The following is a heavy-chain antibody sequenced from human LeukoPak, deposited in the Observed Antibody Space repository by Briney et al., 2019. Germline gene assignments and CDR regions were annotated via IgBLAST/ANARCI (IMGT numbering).Heavy chain of an antibody. V-gene: IGHV3-15*01. Sequence: IPGGSLRLSCAASGFTFSNAWMSWVRQAPGKGLEWVGRIKSKTDGGTTDYAAPVKGRFTISRDDSKNTLYLQMNSLRAEDTAVYYCIKVQFETKYVWGSYRYTPYFDYWGQGTLVTVSS. CDR1: GFTFSNAW. CDR3: IKVQFETKYVWGSYRYTPYFDY. J-gene: IGHJ4*02. CDR2: IKSKTDGGTT. D-gene: IGHD3-16*02.